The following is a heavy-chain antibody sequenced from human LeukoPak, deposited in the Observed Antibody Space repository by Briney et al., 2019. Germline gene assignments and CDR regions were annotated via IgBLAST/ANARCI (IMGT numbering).Heavy chain of an antibody. D-gene: IGHD1/OR15-1a*01. CDR2: IRYDGSNK. Sequence: GGPLRLSCAASGFIFPDFGLNWVPQAPAKGLEGVSFIRYDGSNKYYADSVKGRFTISRDNSKNTLYLQMNSLRADDTAVYYCAKEGTASKPSDLDYWGQGTLVTVSS. CDR1: GFIFPDFG. V-gene: IGHV3-30*02. J-gene: IGHJ4*02. CDR3: AKEGTASKPSDLDY.